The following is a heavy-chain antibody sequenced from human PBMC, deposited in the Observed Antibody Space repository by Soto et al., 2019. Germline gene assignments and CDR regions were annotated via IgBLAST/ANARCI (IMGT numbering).Heavy chain of an antibody. D-gene: IGHD4-17*01. CDR3: ARDVDADFRTDFDY. CDR2: INAGNGNT. V-gene: IGHV1-3*01. J-gene: IGHJ4*02. CDR1: GYTFTSYA. Sequence: GASVKVSCKASGYTFTSYAMHWVRQAPGQRLEWMGWINAGNGNTKYSQKFQGRVTIIRDNAENSVYLEMESLRDEDTALYYCARDVDADFRTDFDYWGRGTLVTVS.